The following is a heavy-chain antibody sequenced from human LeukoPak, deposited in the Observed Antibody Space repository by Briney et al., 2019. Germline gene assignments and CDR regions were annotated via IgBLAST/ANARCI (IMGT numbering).Heavy chain of an antibody. J-gene: IGHJ4*02. CDR2: FYNSGRS. CDR3: TRGAGWLIDY. D-gene: IGHD3-16*01. V-gene: IGHV4-59*01. Sequence: TSETLSLTCTVSSGSISTYYWSWIRQPPGKGLEWIGYFYNSGRSTYNPSLKSRVTISADTSKNHFSLKLNSVTTADTAVYYCTRGAGWLIDYWGQGTLVTVSS. CDR1: SGSISTYY.